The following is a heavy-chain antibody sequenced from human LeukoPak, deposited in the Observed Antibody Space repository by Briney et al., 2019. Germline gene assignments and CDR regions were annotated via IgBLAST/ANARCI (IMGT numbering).Heavy chain of an antibody. V-gene: IGHV1-2*02. Sequence: ASVKVSCKASGYTFTGYYMHWVRQAPGQGLEWMGWINPNSGGTNYAQKFQGRVTMTRDTSISTAYMELSRLRSDDTAVYYCARIASWFGEQKHGFDYWGQGTLVTVSS. D-gene: IGHD3-10*01. CDR1: GYTFTGYY. CDR3: ARIASWFGEQKHGFDY. CDR2: INPNSGGT. J-gene: IGHJ4*02.